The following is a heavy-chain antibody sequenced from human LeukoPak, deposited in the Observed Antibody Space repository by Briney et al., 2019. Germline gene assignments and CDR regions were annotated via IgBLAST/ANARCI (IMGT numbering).Heavy chain of an antibody. CDR2: ISGSGGST. CDR3: ARDYGGDHYFDY. CDR1: GFTFSSYA. D-gene: IGHD4-23*01. Sequence: GGSLRLSCAASGFTFSSYAMSWVRQAPGKGLEWVSAISGSGGSTYSADSVKGRFTISRDNAKNTLYLQMNSLRAEDTAVYYCARDYGGDHYFDYWGQGALVTVSS. J-gene: IGHJ4*02. V-gene: IGHV3-23*01.